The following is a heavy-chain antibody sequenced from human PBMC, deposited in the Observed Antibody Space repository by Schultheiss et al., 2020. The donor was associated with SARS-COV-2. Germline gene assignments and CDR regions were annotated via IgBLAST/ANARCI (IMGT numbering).Heavy chain of an antibody. Sequence: GGSLRLSCAASGFTFSSYSMNWVRQAPGKGLEWVSRINSDGSSTSYADSVKGRFTISRDNAKNTLYLQMNSLRAEDTAVYYCARDYCSGGSCYGRDYYGMDVWGQGTTVIVSS. CDR1: GFTFSSYS. CDR3: ARDYCSGGSCYGRDYYGMDV. J-gene: IGHJ6*02. CDR2: INSDGSST. V-gene: IGHV3-74*01. D-gene: IGHD2-15*01.